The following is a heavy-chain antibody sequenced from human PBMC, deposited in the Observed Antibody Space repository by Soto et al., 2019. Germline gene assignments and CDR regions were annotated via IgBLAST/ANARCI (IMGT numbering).Heavy chain of an antibody. J-gene: IGHJ4*02. CDR1: GYTFTSYA. V-gene: IGHV1-3*01. D-gene: IGHD4-17*01. CDR3: ARGLGGYGDYVMMLFDY. CDR2: INAGNGNT. Sequence: QVQLVQSGAEVKKPGASVKVSCKASGYTFTSYAMHWVRQAPGQRLEWMGWINAGNGNTKYSQKFQGRVTITRDTSASTAYMELSSLRSEDTAVYYCARGLGGYGDYVMMLFDYWGQGTLVTVSS.